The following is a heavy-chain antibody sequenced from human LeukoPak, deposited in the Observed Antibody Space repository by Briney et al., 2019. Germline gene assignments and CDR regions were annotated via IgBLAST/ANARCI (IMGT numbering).Heavy chain of an antibody. CDR2: IKQDGSEK. Sequence: PGGSLRLSCAASEFTFPMYWMTWVRQAPGKGLEWVADIKQDGSEKYYVDSVKGRFTISRQNAKNSLFLQMNSLRAEDTAVYYCARVRDYWGQGTLVTVSS. CDR3: ARVRDY. CDR1: EFTFPMYW. J-gene: IGHJ4*02. V-gene: IGHV3-7*01.